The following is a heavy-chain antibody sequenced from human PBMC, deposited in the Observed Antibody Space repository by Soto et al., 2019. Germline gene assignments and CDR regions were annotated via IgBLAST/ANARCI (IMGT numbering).Heavy chain of an antibody. J-gene: IGHJ1*01. V-gene: IGHV2-5*02. Sequence: QITLKESGPTLVKPTQTLTLTCTFSGFSLSTSGVGVGWIRQPPGKALEWLALIYWDDDKRYSPSLKSRLTTTKDTPKNQEVLTMTTMDPVDTATYYCGWGSSSRYFQHWGQGTLVTVSS. CDR2: IYWDDDK. CDR3: GWGSSSRYFQH. CDR1: GFSLSTSGVG. D-gene: IGHD6-13*01.